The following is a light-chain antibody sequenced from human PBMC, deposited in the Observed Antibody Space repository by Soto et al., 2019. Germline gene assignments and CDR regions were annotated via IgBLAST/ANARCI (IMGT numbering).Light chain of an antibody. CDR2: AAS. CDR3: QQYDSYPLT. Sequence: DIQMTQSPSSRSASVGDRVTITCQASQDINNLLAWFQQKPGKAPKSLISAASSLQSGVPSKFSGSGSGTDFTLTNSSLQPEDFATYYCQQYDSYPLTFGGGTKVEIK. V-gene: IGKV1-16*02. J-gene: IGKJ4*01. CDR1: QDINNL.